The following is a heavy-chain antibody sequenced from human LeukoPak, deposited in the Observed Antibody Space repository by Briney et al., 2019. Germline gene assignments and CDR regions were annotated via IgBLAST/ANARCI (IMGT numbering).Heavy chain of an antibody. CDR2: INPNSGGT. D-gene: IGHD2-15*01. J-gene: IGHJ4*02. V-gene: IGHV1-2*02. CDR1: GYTFTGYY. Sequence: ASVKVSCKASGYTFTGYYMHWVRQAPGQGLEWMGWINPNSGGTNYAQKFQGRVTMIRDTSISTAYMELSRLRSDDTAVYYCARDNGYCSGGSCYIISGYSYGIDYWGQGTLVTVSS. CDR3: ARDNGYCSGGSCYIISGYSYGIDY.